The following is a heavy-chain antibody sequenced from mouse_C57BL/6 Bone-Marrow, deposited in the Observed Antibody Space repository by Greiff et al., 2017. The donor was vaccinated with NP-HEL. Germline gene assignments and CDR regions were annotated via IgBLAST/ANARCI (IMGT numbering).Heavy chain of an antibody. Sequence: EVQGVESGGGLVQPGGSLKLSCAASGFTFSDYYMYWVRQTPEKRLEWVAYISNGGGSTYYPDTVKGRFTISRDNANNTLYLQMSRLKSEDTAVYDCARQLRLLWAMDYWGQGTSVTVAS. V-gene: IGHV5-12*01. D-gene: IGHD3-2*02. J-gene: IGHJ4*01. CDR1: GFTFSDYY. CDR2: ISNGGGST. CDR3: ARQLRLLWAMDY.